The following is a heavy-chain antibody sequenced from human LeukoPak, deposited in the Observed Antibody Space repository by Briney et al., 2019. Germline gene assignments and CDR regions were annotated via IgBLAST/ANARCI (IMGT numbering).Heavy chain of an antibody. Sequence: PGGSLRLSCAASGFTFTSYAMSWVRQVSGKGLVWVSRINSDGSSTSYADSVKGRFTISRDNAKSTLYLQMNSLRAEDTAVYYCALSGSYAFDIWGQGTMVTVSS. CDR3: ALSGSYAFDI. J-gene: IGHJ3*02. V-gene: IGHV3-74*01. CDR1: GFTFTSYA. CDR2: INSDGSST. D-gene: IGHD1-26*01.